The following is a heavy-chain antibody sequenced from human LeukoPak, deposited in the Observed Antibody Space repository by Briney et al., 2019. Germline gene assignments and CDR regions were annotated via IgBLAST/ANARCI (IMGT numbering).Heavy chain of an antibody. CDR1: GFNFDEYA. D-gene: IGHD4-23*01. Sequence: SGGSLRLSCVGSGFNFDEYAMHWVRHDPGKGLEWVAGISWNSAGVGHADSVKGRFTISRDNAKNSLDLQMLSLRVEDTALYYCVRGSNRYGGQEFDYWGQGTLVTVSS. J-gene: IGHJ4*02. CDR3: VRGSNRYGGQEFDY. V-gene: IGHV3-9*01. CDR2: ISWNSAGV.